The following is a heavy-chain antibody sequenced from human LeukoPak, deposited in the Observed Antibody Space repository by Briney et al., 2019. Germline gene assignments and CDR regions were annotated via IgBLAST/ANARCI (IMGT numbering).Heavy chain of an antibody. CDR1: GFSFSDYY. V-gene: IGHV3-11*06. J-gene: IGHJ4*02. CDR2: ISSGSSYT. Sequence: PGGSLRLSCAASGFSFSDYYMSWICQAPGKGLEWVSHISSGSSYTNYADSVKGRFTISRDNAKNSLYLQMNSLRAEDTAVYYCARARTGGATFVQYFDYWGQGTLVTVSS. CDR3: ARARTGGATFVQYFDY. D-gene: IGHD3-16*01.